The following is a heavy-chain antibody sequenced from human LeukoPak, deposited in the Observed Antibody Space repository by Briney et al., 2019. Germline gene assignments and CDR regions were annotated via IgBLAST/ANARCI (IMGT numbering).Heavy chain of an antibody. CDR1: GFTFSDYY. J-gene: IGHJ4*02. Sequence: GGSLRLSCAASGFTFSDYYMSWIRQAPGKGLEWVSYISSSSSYTNYADSVKGRFTISRDNAKNSLYPQMNSLRAEDTAVYYCASGDYGDSGHWGQGTLVTVSS. CDR2: ISSSSSYT. CDR3: ASGDYGDSGH. V-gene: IGHV3-11*06. D-gene: IGHD4-17*01.